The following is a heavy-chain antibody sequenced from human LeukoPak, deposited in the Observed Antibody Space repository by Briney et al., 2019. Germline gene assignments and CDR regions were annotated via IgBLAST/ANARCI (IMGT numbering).Heavy chain of an antibody. CDR1: GFTFSSYG. J-gene: IGHJ4*02. V-gene: IGHV3-23*01. CDR2: ISGSGGST. Sequence: GGPLRLSCAASGFTFSSYGMSWVRQAPGKGLEWVSAISGSGGSTYYADSVKGRFTISRDNSKNTLYLQMNSLRVEDTAVYYCARVQREYYYDSSGIMGNWGQGTLVTVSS. CDR3: ARVQREYYYDSSGIMGN. D-gene: IGHD3-22*01.